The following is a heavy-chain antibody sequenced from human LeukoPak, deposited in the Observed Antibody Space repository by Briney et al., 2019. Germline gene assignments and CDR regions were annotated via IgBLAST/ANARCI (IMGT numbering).Heavy chain of an antibody. CDR1: GGSISSYY. CDR2: IYTSGST. D-gene: IGHD3-3*01. Sequence: SETLSLTCTVSGGSISSYYWSWIRQPAGKGLEWIGRIYTSGSTNCNPSLKSRVTMSVDTSKNQFSLKLSSVTAADTAVYYCARVRTLEWFDAFDIWGQGTMVTVSS. CDR3: ARVRTLEWFDAFDI. J-gene: IGHJ3*02. V-gene: IGHV4-4*07.